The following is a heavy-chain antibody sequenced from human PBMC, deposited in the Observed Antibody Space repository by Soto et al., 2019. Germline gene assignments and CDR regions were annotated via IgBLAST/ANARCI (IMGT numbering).Heavy chain of an antibody. CDR3: ARGPKWGVAANFDY. Sequence: QVQLQESGPGLVKPSQTLSLTCTVSGGSISSSGYYWNWIRQHPGKGLEWIGYISNSGSTYYNPSLKSRLTVSLDTSKNQFSLKLSSVTAADTAVYYCARGPKWGVAANFDYWGQGTLVTVSS. CDR1: GGSISSSGYY. CDR2: ISNSGST. J-gene: IGHJ4*02. V-gene: IGHV4-31*03. D-gene: IGHD6-19*01.